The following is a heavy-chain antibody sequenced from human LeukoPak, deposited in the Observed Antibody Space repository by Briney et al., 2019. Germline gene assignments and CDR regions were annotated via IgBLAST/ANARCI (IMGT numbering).Heavy chain of an antibody. D-gene: IGHD3-10*01. J-gene: IGHJ4*02. V-gene: IGHV3-7*03. CDR1: GFTFSSYW. CDR2: IKQDGSEK. Sequence: GSLRLSCAASGFTFSSYWMSWVRQAPGKGLEWVANIKQDGSEKYYVDSVKGRFTISRDNAKNSLYLQMNSLRAEDTAVYYCARDLARGSGSEPTPSFDYWGQGTLVTDSS. CDR3: ARDLARGSGSEPTPSFDY.